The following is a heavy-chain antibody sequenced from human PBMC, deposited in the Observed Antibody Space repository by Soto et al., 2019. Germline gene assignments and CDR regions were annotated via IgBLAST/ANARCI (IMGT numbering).Heavy chain of an antibody. Sequence: EVQLVESGGGLVQPGGSLRLSCAASGFTFSSYWMHWVRQAPGKGLVWVSRINSDGSSTSYADSVKGRVTISRDNAKNTRYLRMNTRRAEDTALYYCVRAELVVAAATLEVYRGQGTPVTVSS. CDR1: GFTFSSYW. CDR3: VRAELVVAAATLEVY. D-gene: IGHD2-15*01. CDR2: INSDGSST. J-gene: IGHJ4*02. V-gene: IGHV3-74*01.